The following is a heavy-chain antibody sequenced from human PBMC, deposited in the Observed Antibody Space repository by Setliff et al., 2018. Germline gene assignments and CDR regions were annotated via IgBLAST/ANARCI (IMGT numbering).Heavy chain of an antibody. Sequence: PSETLSLTCTVSGGSISSGAYYWSWIRQPPGKGLEWIGYIYYSGSTYYNPSLKSRVTISVDTSKNEFSLKLSSVTAADTAVYYCAREGSYDSIRFYGMDVWGQGTTVTVSS. D-gene: IGHD3-22*01. CDR3: AREGSYDSIRFYGMDV. V-gene: IGHV4-30-4*08. CDR2: IYYSGST. J-gene: IGHJ6*02. CDR1: GGSISSGAYY.